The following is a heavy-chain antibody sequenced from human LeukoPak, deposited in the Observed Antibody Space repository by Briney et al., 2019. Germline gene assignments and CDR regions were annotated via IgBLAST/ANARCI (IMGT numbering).Heavy chain of an antibody. CDR2: ISGSGGST. D-gene: IGHD2-8*01. J-gene: IGHJ4*02. V-gene: IGHV3-23*01. Sequence: GGSLRLSCAASGFTFSSYAMSWVRQAPGKGLEWVSAISGSGGSTYYADSVKGRFTISRDNSKNTLYLQMNSLRAEDTAVYYCAKGPQRYCTNGVCYSDYWGQGTLVTVSS. CDR1: GFTFSSYA. CDR3: AKGPQRYCTNGVCYSDY.